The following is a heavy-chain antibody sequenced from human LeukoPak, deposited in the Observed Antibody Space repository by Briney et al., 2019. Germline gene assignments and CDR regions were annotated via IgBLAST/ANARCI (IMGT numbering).Heavy chain of an antibody. CDR2: IYYSGST. J-gene: IGHJ4*02. CDR1: GDSISSYY. Sequence: PSETLSLTCTVSGDSISSYYWSWIRQPPGKGLEWIGYIYYSGSTNYNPSLKSRVAISVDTSKNQFSLKLTSVTAAVTAVYYCARMLSGIYSQTDYWGQGTLVTVSS. D-gene: IGHD1-26*01. CDR3: ARMLSGIYSQTDY. V-gene: IGHV4-59*08.